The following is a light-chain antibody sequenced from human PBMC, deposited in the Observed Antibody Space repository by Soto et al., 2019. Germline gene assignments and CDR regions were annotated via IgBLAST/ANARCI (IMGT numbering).Light chain of an antibody. J-gene: IGKJ1*01. CDR2: QAS. V-gene: IGKV1-5*03. Sequence: DLQMTQTPATLSASVGDRVIITCRTSQSTSSYLAWYQQKPGKAPKLLIYQASSLENGVPSRVSGSGSGTEFSRTISSLQPGEFAPYYCQQYSSLSTFGEGTKVDIK. CDR1: QSTSSY. CDR3: QQYSSLST.